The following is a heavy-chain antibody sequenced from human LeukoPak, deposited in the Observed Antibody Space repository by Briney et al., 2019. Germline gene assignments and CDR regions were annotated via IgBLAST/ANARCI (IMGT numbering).Heavy chain of an antibody. CDR2: ISYNGGRK. CDR3: GFDY. Sequence: GGSLRLSCVASGFSFSGYAIHWVRQAPGKGLEWVALISYNGGRKDYAGSVEGRFTIDRDNSKNTLYLQMNSLRAEDTAVYYCGFDYWGQGTLVTVSS. V-gene: IGHV3-30*04. J-gene: IGHJ4*02. CDR1: GFSFSGYA.